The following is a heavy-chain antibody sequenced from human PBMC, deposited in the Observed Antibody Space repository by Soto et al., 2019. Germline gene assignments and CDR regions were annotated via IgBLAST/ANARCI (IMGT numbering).Heavy chain of an antibody. CDR3: ARGEVDSSGYYHYYFYY. CDR2: IYYSGST. D-gene: IGHD3-22*01. V-gene: IGHV4-30-4*01. Sequence: QVQLQESGPGLVKPSQTLSLTCTVSGGSISSGDYYWSWIRQPPGKGLEWIGYIYYSGSTYYNPSLKSRVTISVDTSKNQFSLQLSSVTAADTAVYYCARGEVDSSGYYHYYFYYWGQGTLVTVSS. J-gene: IGHJ4*02. CDR1: GGSISSGDYY.